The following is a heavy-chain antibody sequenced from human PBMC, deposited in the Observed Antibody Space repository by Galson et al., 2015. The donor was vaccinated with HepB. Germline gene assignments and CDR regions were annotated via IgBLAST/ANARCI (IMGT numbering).Heavy chain of an antibody. CDR2: INEHGTDK. D-gene: IGHD2-15*01. V-gene: IGHV3-7*01. Sequence: SLRLSCAASGFTFSTYWMTWVRQAPGKELEWLANINEHGTDKYYVGSVQGRFTISRDNAKNSLYLQMNSLRAEDTALYYCARSGGSDMDVWGQGTTVTVSS. J-gene: IGHJ6*02. CDR3: ARSGGSDMDV. CDR1: GFTFSTYW.